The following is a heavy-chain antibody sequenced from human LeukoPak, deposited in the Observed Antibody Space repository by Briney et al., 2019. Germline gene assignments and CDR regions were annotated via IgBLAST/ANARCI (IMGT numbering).Heavy chain of an antibody. V-gene: IGHV3-23*01. CDR3: AKDHGKHIVVVVGY. Sequence: YPGGSLRLSCAASGFTFSSYAMSWVRQAPGKGLEWVSGISGSGGNTYYADSVKGRFTISRDNSKNTLYLQMNSLRAEDTAVYYCAKDHGKHIVVVVGYWGQGTLVTVSS. CDR1: GFTFSSYA. J-gene: IGHJ4*02. CDR2: ISGSGGNT. D-gene: IGHD2-21*01.